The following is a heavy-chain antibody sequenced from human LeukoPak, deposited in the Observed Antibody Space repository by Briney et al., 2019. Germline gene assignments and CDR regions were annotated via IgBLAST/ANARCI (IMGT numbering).Heavy chain of an antibody. J-gene: IGHJ4*02. V-gene: IGHV3-66*01. D-gene: IGHD1-26*01. CDR3: ARENSGSFFPVDDY. CDR2: IYSGGST. CDR1: GFTVSSNY. Sequence: GGSLRLSCAAAGFTVSSNYMSWVRQAPGEGLEWVSVIYSGGSTYYADSAKGRFTISRDNSKNTLYLKMNSRRAEDTAVYYCARENSGSFFPVDDYWGQGTLVTVSS.